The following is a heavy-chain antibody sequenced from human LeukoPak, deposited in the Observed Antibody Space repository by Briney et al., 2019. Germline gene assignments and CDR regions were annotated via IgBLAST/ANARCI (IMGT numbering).Heavy chain of an antibody. CDR3: ASGSTYYDFWSGYLFSFYYYYMDV. J-gene: IGHJ6*03. V-gene: IGHV1-69*13. CDR1: GGTFSSYA. CDR2: IIPIVGTA. D-gene: IGHD3-3*01. Sequence: SVKVSCKASGGTFSSYAISWVRQAPGQGLEWMGGIIPIVGTANYAQKFQGRVTITADESTSTAYMELSSLRSEDTAVYYCASGSTYYDFWSGYLFSFYYYYMDVWGKGTTVTVSS.